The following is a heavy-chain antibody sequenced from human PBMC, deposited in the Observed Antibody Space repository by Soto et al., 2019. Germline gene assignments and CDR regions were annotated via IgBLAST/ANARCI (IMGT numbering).Heavy chain of an antibody. CDR2: IYYRGSI. V-gene: IGHV4-31*03. J-gene: IGHJ4*02. Sequence: QVQLQESGPGLVKPSQTLSVTCTVSGYSISSGGYYWGWIRQHPGKGLEWIGHIYYRGSIYYNSSLKRRVTISVVTSKNQFSLKFTSVTAADPAVYYCVRGLGDTHFDYWGQGTLLTVSS. D-gene: IGHD4-17*01. CDR1: GYSISSGGYY. CDR3: VRGLGDTHFDY.